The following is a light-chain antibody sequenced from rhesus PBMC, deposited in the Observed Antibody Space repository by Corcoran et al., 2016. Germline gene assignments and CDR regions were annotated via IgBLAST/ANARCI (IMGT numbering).Light chain of an antibody. CDR1: QRVGSY. CDR3: QKYKTSPWT. V-gene: IGKV3-42*02. CDR2: GAS. J-gene: IGKJ1*01. Sequence: ETVVTQSPATLSLSPGERATLSCRASQRVGSYLAWYQQKPGQAPRLLIYGASSRATGIPDRLSGRGSGTDFTLTISSLEPEDFVVYSCQKYKTSPWTFGPGTRVEI.